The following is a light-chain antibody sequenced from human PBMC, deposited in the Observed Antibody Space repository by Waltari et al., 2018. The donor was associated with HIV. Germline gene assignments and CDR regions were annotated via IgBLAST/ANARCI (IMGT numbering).Light chain of an antibody. J-gene: IGLJ3*02. CDR2: RNN. Sequence: QPVLTQPPSASGTPGHGVTISCSGSNSNIGTNSVYWYQHLPGMAPKLLIYRNNRRPSGIPDRFSGSRSGTSASLAISGLRSEDEADYYCATWDDSLIWVFGGGTKLTVL. V-gene: IGLV1-47*01. CDR3: ATWDDSLIWV. CDR1: NSNIGTNS.